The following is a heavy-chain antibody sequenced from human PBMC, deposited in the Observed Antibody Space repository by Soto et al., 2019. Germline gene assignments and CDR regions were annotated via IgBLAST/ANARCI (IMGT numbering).Heavy chain of an antibody. Sequence: QITLKESGPTLVKPTQTLTLTCTFSGFSLSTTGVGVGWIRQPPGKALEWLAVIYWDNDKRYSPSLHIRLTSTRDSPKTQVGLTMTNLHPVDTATYFCVISDWNTWVDWGQGTLVTVAS. CDR3: VISDWNTWVD. J-gene: IGHJ4*02. CDR1: GFSLSTTGVG. CDR2: IYWDNDK. D-gene: IGHD1-1*01. V-gene: IGHV2-5*02.